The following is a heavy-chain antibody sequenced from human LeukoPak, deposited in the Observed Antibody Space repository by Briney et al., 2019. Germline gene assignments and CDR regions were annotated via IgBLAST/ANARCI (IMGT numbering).Heavy chain of an antibody. V-gene: IGHV3-7*01. D-gene: IGHD6-19*01. CDR2: VNQDGTQK. Sequence: GGSLRLSCSASGFTFNKYWMSWIRQLPGQGLEWVANVNQDGTQKYYVDSVKGRFTNSRDNARNLLYLQMNSLRAEDTAVYYCVRDVSSGWAFDYWDHGTLVTVSS. CDR3: VRDVSSGWAFDY. CDR1: GFTFNKYW. J-gene: IGHJ4*01.